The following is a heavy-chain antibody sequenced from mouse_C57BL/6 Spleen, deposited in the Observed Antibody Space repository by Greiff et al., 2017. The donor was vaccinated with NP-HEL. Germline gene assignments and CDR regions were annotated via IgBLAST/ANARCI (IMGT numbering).Heavy chain of an antibody. D-gene: IGHD2-13*01. CDR3: ARSRLY. CDR1: GYTFTSYW. Sequence: QVHVKQPGAELVKPGASVKLSCKASGYTFTSYWMQWVKQRPGQGLEWIGEIDPSDSYTNYNQKFKGKATLTVDTSSSTAYMQLSSLTSEDSAVYYCARSRLYWGQGTSVTVSS. CDR2: IDPSDSYT. V-gene: IGHV1-50*01. J-gene: IGHJ4*01.